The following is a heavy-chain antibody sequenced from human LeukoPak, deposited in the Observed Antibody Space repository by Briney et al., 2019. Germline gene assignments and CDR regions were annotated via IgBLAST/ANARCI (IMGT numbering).Heavy chain of an antibody. V-gene: IGHV3-30*18. CDR3: AKGRIRDGYNPEFDY. Sequence: PGRSLRLSCAASGFTFSSYGMHWVRQAPGKGLEWVAGIPYDGSNKYYADSVKGRFTISRDNSKNTVYLQMNSLTAEDTAVYYCAKGRIRDGYNPEFDYWGQGTLVTVSS. CDR1: GFTFSSYG. D-gene: IGHD5-24*01. J-gene: IGHJ4*02. CDR2: IPYDGSNK.